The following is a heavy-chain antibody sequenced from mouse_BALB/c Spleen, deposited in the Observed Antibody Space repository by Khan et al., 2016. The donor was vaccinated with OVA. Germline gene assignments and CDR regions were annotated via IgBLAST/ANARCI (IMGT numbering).Heavy chain of an antibody. CDR2: IWSGGST. J-gene: IGHJ4*01. CDR3: AKKITTVDYYAMDY. V-gene: IGHV2-5*01. CDR1: GFSLTSYG. Sequence: QVQLKESGPGLVQPSQSLSITCTVSGFSLTSYGVHWVRQSPGKGLEWLGVIWSGGSTDYNAAFMSRLSITKDNSKSQVFFKMNSLQADDTAIYYSAKKITTVDYYAMDYWGQGTSVTVSS. D-gene: IGHD1-1*01.